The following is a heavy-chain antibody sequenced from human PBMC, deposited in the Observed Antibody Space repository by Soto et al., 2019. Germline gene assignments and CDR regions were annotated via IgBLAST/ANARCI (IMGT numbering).Heavy chain of an antibody. CDR2: MGPSSGNT. CDR3: ARDTGNFFDY. V-gene: IGHV1-18*01. J-gene: IGHJ4*02. CDR1: GYTFTSYT. Sequence: QVQLLQSGGQVKKPGASVKVSCKASGYTFTSYTISWVRQAPGQGLEWVGWMGPSSGNTDSARNLQGRVTMTTDTSTSTAYMELRSLRSDDTAVYYCARDTGNFFDYWGQGTLVTVSS.